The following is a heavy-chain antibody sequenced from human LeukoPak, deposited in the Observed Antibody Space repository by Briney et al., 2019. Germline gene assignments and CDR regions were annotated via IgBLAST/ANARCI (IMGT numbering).Heavy chain of an antibody. Sequence: SVTVSCKASGGTFSSYAISWVRPAPGQGLDWMGGIIPIFGTANYAQKFQGRVTITTDESTSTAYMELSSLRSEDTAVYSCARAGDYVGWGQGTLVTVSS. CDR3: ARAGDYVG. V-gene: IGHV1-69*05. J-gene: IGHJ4*02. CDR2: IIPIFGTA. D-gene: IGHD4-17*01. CDR1: GGTFSSYA.